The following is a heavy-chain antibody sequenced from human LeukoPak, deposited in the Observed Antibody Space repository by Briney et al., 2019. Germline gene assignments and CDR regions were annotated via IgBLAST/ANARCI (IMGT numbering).Heavy chain of an antibody. Sequence: SETLSLTCTVSGGSVSSSSSYWGWIRQPPGKGLEWIGYIYYSGSTNYNPSLKSRVTISVDTSKNQFSLKLSSVTAADTAVYYCARDSGRYCSGGSCYRYYYMDVWGKGTTATVSS. CDR2: IYYSGST. V-gene: IGHV4-61*01. J-gene: IGHJ6*03. D-gene: IGHD2-15*01. CDR3: ARDSGRYCSGGSCYRYYYMDV. CDR1: GGSVSSSSSY.